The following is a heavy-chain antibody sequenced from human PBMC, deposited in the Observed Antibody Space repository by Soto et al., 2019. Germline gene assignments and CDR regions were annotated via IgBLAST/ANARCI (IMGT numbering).Heavy chain of an antibody. Sequence: SETLSLTCAVYGGSFSGYYLSWIRQPPGKGLEWIGEINHSGSTNYNPSLKSRVTISVDTSKNQFSLKLSSVTAADTAVYYCARGGGKQWPPREFDPWGQGTLVTVSS. CDR1: GGSFSGYY. CDR2: INHSGST. CDR3: ARGGGKQWPPREFDP. V-gene: IGHV4-34*01. D-gene: IGHD6-19*01. J-gene: IGHJ5*02.